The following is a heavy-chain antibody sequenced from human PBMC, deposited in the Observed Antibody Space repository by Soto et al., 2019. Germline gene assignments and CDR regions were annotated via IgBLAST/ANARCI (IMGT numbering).Heavy chain of an antibody. D-gene: IGHD2-8*01. J-gene: IGHJ3*02. CDR1: GFTFSSYG. CDR2: IWYDGSNK. CDR3: ARSRGYCTNGVCYVPYAFDI. Sequence: GGSLRLSCAASGFTFSSYGMHWVRQAPGKGLEWVAVIWYDGSNKYYADSVKGRFTISRDNSKNTLYLQMNSLRAEDTAVYYCARSRGYCTNGVCYVPYAFDIWGQGTMVTVSS. V-gene: IGHV3-33*01.